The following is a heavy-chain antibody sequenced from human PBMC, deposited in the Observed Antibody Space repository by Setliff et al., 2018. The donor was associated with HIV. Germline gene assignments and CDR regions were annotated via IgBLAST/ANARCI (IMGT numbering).Heavy chain of an antibody. CDR2: INGGGNYI. J-gene: IGHJ5*01. Sequence: GGSLRLSCAASGFTFSTYDMTWVRQAPGKGLEWVSLINGGGNYIQYADSVKGRFIISRDNSKNMLYLQMNSLRAEDTALYYCARALRGSGEDSWGQGTLVTVSS. CDR1: GFTFSTYD. V-gene: IGHV3-23*03. CDR3: ARALRGSGEDS. D-gene: IGHD3-10*01.